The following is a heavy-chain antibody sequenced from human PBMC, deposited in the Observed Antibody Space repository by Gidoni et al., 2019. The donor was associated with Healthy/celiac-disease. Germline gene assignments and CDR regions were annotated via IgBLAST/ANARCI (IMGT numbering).Heavy chain of an antibody. Sequence: EVQLVESGGGLVQPGGSLRLSCAASGFTFSSYWMHWVRQAPGKGLVWVSRINSDGSSTSYADSVKGRFTISRDNAKNTLYLQMNSLRAEDTAVYYCAHLNYDILTGPDYWGQGTLVTVSS. CDR2: INSDGSST. CDR1: GFTFSSYW. J-gene: IGHJ4*02. CDR3: AHLNYDILTGPDY. V-gene: IGHV3-74*01. D-gene: IGHD3-9*01.